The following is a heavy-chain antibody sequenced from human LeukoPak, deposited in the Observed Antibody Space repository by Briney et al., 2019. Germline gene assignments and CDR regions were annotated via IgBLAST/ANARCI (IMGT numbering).Heavy chain of an antibody. CDR3: ASSGTNFDY. V-gene: IGHV4-34*01. D-gene: IGHD1-26*01. CDR1: GGSFSGYY. CDR2: INHSGST. Sequence: SETLSLTCAVYGGSFSGYYWSWIRQPPGKGLEWIGEINHSGSTNYNPSLKSRVTISVDTSKNQFSLKLSSVTAADTAVYYCASSGTNFDYWGQGTLVTASS. J-gene: IGHJ4*02.